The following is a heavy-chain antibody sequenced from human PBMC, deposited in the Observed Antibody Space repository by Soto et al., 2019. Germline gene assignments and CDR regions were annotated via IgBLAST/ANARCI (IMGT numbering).Heavy chain of an antibody. J-gene: IGHJ5*02. CDR2: IYPGDSDT. V-gene: IGHV5-51*01. Sequence: PGESLKISCKGSGYSFTSYWIGWVRQMPGKGLEWMGIIYPGDSDTRYSPSFQGQVTISADKSISTAYLQWSSLKASDTAMYYCAVQPSMVRGVITWFDPWGQGTLVTVSS. CDR1: GYSFTSYW. CDR3: AVQPSMVRGVITWFDP. D-gene: IGHD3-10*01.